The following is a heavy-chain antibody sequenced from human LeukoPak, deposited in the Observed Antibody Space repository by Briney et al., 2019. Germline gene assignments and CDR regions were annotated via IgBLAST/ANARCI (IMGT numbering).Heavy chain of an antibody. J-gene: IGHJ4*02. CDR1: GFIFSNYA. Sequence: PGGSLRLSCTTSGFIFSNYAMSWVRQAPGKGLEWVSLIRGRVYGATTEYAASVKGRFAMSRDDSKSIAYLQMNSLKSEDTAMYYCSRERAGVFQYWGQGILVTVSS. CDR2: IRGRVYGATT. CDR3: SRERAGVFQY. V-gene: IGHV3-49*04.